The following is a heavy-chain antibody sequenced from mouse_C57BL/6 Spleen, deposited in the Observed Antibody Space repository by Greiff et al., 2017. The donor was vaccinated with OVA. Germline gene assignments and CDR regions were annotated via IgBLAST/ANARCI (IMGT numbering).Heavy chain of an antibody. D-gene: IGHD1-1*01. CDR1: GYTFTSYW. Sequence: QVQLQQPGTELVKPGASVKLSCKASGYTFTSYWMHWVKQRPGQGLEWIGNINPSNGGTNYNEQFKSKATLTVDKSSSTAYMQLSSLTSEDSAFYYCSSGFYYGCCLSYYFDYWGQGTTLTVSS. J-gene: IGHJ2*01. CDR2: INPSNGGT. CDR3: SSGFYYGCCLSYYFDY. V-gene: IGHV1-53*01.